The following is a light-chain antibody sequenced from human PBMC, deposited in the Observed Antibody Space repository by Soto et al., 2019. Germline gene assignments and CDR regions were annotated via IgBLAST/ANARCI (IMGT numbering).Light chain of an antibody. CDR1: QSVSSSY. V-gene: IGKV3-20*01. CDR2: GAS. J-gene: IGKJ2*01. CDR3: QQYGNSTMYT. Sequence: EIVLTQSPGTLSLSPGERATLSCRASQSVSSSYLAWYQQKPGQAPRLLIYGASTRATGIPDRFSGSGSGTDFTLSISRLEPEDFAVYYCQQYGNSTMYTFGQETKLEIK.